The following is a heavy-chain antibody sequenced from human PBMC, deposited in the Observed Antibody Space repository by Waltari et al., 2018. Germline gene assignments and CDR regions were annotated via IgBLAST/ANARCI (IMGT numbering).Heavy chain of an antibody. CDR2: FIPMFGTT. Sequence: QVQLVQSGAEVKKSGSSVKVSCKASGGYFSFYAIAWVRQAPGQGLEWMGGFIPMFGTTKYAQRFQGRVTITADESTSTAFMELNSLTSEDTAVYYCARGTVYYYDSGSRYYMDVWGNGTTVTVSS. CDR3: ARGTVYYYDSGSRYYMDV. J-gene: IGHJ6*03. V-gene: IGHV1-69*12. CDR1: GGYFSFYA. D-gene: IGHD3-10*01.